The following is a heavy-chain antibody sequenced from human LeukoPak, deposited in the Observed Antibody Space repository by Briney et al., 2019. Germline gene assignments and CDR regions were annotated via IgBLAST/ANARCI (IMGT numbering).Heavy chain of an antibody. D-gene: IGHD3-16*02. CDR1: GFTFSSYS. J-gene: IGHJ4*02. CDR2: ISSSSSYI. CDR3: ASDPALPFDY. Sequence: GGSLRLSCAASGFTFSSYSMNWVRQAPGKGPEWVSSISSSSSYIYYADSVKGRFTISRDNAKNSLYLQMNSLRAEDTAVYYCASDPALPFDYWGQGTLVTVSS. V-gene: IGHV3-21*01.